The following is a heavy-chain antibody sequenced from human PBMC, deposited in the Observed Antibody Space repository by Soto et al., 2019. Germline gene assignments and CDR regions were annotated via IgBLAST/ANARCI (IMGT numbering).Heavy chain of an antibody. Sequence: SVKVSGKASGGSFSSYAISWVRQAPGQGLEWMGGIIPIFGTANYAQKFQGRVTITADESTSTAYMELSSLRSEDTAVYYCARVVNYDFWSGYYYYYGMDVWGQGTTVTVSS. D-gene: IGHD3-3*01. CDR1: GGSFSSYA. J-gene: IGHJ6*02. CDR2: IIPIFGTA. V-gene: IGHV1-69*13. CDR3: ARVVNYDFWSGYYYYYGMDV.